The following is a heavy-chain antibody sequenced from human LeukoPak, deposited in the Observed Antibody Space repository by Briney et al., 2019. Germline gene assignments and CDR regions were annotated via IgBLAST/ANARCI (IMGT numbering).Heavy chain of an antibody. CDR1: GFTFSSYG. J-gene: IGHJ5*02. CDR3: AKEHGSGAVDP. Sequence: GGSLRLSCAASGFTFSSYGMAWVRQAPGKGLEWVAVISYDGSNKYYADSVKGRFTISRDNSKNTLYLQLNSLRAEDTAVYYCAKEHGSGAVDPWGQGTLVTVSS. D-gene: IGHD3-10*01. V-gene: IGHV3-30*18. CDR2: ISYDGSNK.